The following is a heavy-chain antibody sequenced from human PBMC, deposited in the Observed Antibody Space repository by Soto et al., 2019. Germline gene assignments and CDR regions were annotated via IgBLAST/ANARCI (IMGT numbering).Heavy chain of an antibody. CDR3: ARDEVPDVQNDAFDI. Sequence: GASVKVSCKASGYAFTTYHMHWVRQAPGQGLEWMGMIDPSDGTTTYAQKLQGRVTMTRDTATSTVYMELSSLRSEDTAVYYCARDEVPDVQNDAFDIWGQGTVVTVSS. CDR2: IDPSDGTT. J-gene: IGHJ3*02. V-gene: IGHV1-46*04. CDR1: GYAFTTYH.